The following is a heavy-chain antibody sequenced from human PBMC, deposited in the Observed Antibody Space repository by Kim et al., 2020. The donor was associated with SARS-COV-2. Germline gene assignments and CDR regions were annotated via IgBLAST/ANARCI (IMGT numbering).Heavy chain of an antibody. CDR2: INHSGST. D-gene: IGHD3-10*01. CDR3: ARGVYYYGSGSYSHYYYGMDV. Sequence: SETLSLTCAVYGGSFSGYYWSWIRQPPGKGLEWIGEINHSGSTNYNPSLKSRVTISVDTSKNQFSLKLSSVTAADTAVYYCARGVYYYGSGSYSHYYYGMDVWGQGTTVTVSS. J-gene: IGHJ6*02. CDR1: GGSFSGYY. V-gene: IGHV4-34*01.